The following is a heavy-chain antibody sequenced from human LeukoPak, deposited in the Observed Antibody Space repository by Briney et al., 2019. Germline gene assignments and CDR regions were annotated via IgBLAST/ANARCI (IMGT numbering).Heavy chain of an antibody. CDR1: GFTFRTY. CDR2: ISYDGYYK. J-gene: IGHJ4*02. D-gene: IGHD4-23*01. Sequence: GRSLRLSCAASGFTFRTYRHWVRQAPGKGLEWVASISYDGYYKYYAESVKGPFIISRDNSKNTLYPQINSLRADDTAVYYCASAGAVTDSSVHWGEGTLVIVSS. CDR3: ASAGAVTDSSVH. V-gene: IGHV3-30-3*01.